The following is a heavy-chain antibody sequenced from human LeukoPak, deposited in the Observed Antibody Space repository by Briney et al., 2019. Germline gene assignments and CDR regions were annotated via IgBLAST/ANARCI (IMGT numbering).Heavy chain of an antibody. Sequence: ASVKVSCKASGYTFTSYAMNWVRQAPGQGLEWMGWINTNTGNPTYAQDFTGWFVFSLDTSVTTTYLQISSLKAEDTAVYYCAREPRYCSTTSCYPTGWFDPWGQGTLVTVSS. D-gene: IGHD2-2*01. CDR2: INTNTGNP. V-gene: IGHV7-4-1*02. J-gene: IGHJ5*02. CDR1: GYTFTSYA. CDR3: AREPRYCSTTSCYPTGWFDP.